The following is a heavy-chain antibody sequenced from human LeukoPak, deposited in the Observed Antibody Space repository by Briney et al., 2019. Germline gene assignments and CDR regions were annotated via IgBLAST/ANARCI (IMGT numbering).Heavy chain of an antibody. CDR3: AREGGPYRPLDY. CDR1: GGSITTTNF. J-gene: IGHJ4*02. V-gene: IGHV4-4*02. CDR2: ISLAGRT. Sequence: SGTLSLTCGVSGGSITTTNFWSWVREPPGGGLWCIGKISLAGRTRYNPSLESRVTISIDDAKNHLYLNLDTVTAADTAVYYCAREGGPYRPLDYSGQGTLVTVSS.